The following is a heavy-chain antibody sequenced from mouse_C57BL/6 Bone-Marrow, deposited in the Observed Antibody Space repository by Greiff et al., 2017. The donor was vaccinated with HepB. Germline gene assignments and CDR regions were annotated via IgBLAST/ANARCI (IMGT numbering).Heavy chain of an antibody. D-gene: IGHD4-1*01. CDR1: GFTFSSYT. V-gene: IGHV5-9*01. CDR2: ISGGGGNT. J-gene: IGHJ1*03. CDR3: ARQLGPWYFDV. Sequence: DVKLVESGGGLVKPGGSLKLSCAASGFTFSSYTMSWVRQTPEKRLEWVATISGGGGNTYYPDSVKGRFTISRDNAKNTLYLQMSSLRSEDTALYYCARQLGPWYFDVWGTGTTVTVSS.